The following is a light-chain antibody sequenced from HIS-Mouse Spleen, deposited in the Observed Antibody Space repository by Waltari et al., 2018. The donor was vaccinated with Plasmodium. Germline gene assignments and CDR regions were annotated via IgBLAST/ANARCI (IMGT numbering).Light chain of an antibody. CDR1: SSDVGSYNL. CDR3: CSYAGSSTNWV. V-gene: IGLV2-23*01. J-gene: IGLJ3*02. Sequence: QSALTQPASVSGSPGQSITISCTGTSSDVGSYNLVSWYQQHPGKAPKLMIYEGSKRPSGVSTRFSGSKSGNTASLTIAGLQAEDEADYYCCSYAGSSTNWVFGGGTKLTVL. CDR2: EGS.